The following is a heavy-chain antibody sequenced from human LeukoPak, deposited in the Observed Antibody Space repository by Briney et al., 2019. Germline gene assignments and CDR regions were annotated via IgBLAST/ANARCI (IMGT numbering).Heavy chain of an antibody. CDR2: ISYDGSNK. J-gene: IGHJ4*02. V-gene: IGHV3-30*18. Sequence: GGSLRLSCAASGFTFSDLGMHWVRQAPGKGLEWLTVISYDGSNKYCADSVKGRFTISRDNSKNTLYLQMNSLGIEDTAVYYCAKAISRTVTTLVFDYWGQGTLVTVSS. D-gene: IGHD4-17*01. CDR1: GFTFSDLG. CDR3: AKAISRTVTTLVFDY.